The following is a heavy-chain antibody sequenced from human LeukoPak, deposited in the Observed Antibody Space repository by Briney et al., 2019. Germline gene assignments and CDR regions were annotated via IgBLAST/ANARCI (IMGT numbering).Heavy chain of an antibody. Sequence: ASVKVSCKASGYTFTNYGINWVRQAPGQGLEWMGWISAYNGKTNYAQKVQGRVTMTTDTSTSTAYMELRSLRSDDTAVYYCATTDYFDSGSYYVYWGQGTLVSVSS. V-gene: IGHV1-18*01. D-gene: IGHD3-10*01. CDR1: GYTFTNYG. CDR3: ATTDYFDSGSYYVY. J-gene: IGHJ4*02. CDR2: ISAYNGKT.